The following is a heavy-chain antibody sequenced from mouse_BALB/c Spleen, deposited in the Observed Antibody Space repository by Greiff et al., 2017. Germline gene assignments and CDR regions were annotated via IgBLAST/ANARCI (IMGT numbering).Heavy chain of an antibody. D-gene: IGHD4-1*02. Sequence: DLVKPGASVKLSFKASGYTFTSYWINWIKQRPGQGLEWIGRIAPGSGSTYYNEMFKGKATLTVDTSSSTAYIQLSSLSSEDSAVYFCARRSPTEYYAMDYWGQGTSVTVSS. CDR1: GYTFTSYW. CDR2: IAPGSGST. CDR3: ARRSPTEYYAMDY. J-gene: IGHJ4*01. V-gene: IGHV1S41*01.